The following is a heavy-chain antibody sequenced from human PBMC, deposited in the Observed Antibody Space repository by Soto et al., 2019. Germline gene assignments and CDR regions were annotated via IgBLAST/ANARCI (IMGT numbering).Heavy chain of an antibody. J-gene: IGHJ4*02. CDR3: TRVHGDYAY. V-gene: IGHV1-46*03. Sequence: VQLVQSGAEVKKPGASVKVSCKASGYTFTSYYMHWVRQAPGQGLEWMGIINPSGGSTSYAQNFHGRVTMTKDTSTSTVYMVLSSLRSEDTAVYYCTRVHGDYAYWGQGTLVTVSS. CDR2: INPSGGST. CDR1: GYTFTSYY. D-gene: IGHD4-17*01.